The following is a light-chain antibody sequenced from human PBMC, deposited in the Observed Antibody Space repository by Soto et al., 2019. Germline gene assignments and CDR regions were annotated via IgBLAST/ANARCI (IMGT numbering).Light chain of an antibody. CDR2: AAS. J-gene: IGKJ1*01. CDR1: QSISNH. Sequence: DIQMTQSPSSLSASVEDRVIIPCRASQSISNHLNWYQQKPGKAPKLLIFAASSLQSGVPSRFSGSRSGPDFTLTINSLQPEDFATYYCQQSYSSPPTFGQGTKVDIK. CDR3: QQSYSSPPT. V-gene: IGKV1-39*01.